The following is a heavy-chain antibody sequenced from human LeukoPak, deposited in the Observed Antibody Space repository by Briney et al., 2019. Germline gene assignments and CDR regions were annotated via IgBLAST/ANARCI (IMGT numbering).Heavy chain of an antibody. CDR2: TYYTGST. D-gene: IGHD6-19*01. CDR3: ARDPRSVAGTYYYYGMDV. CDR1: GDSITSYY. V-gene: IGHV4-59*01. Sequence: SETLSLTCTVSGDSITSYYWSWIRQPPGKGLEWIGYTYYTGSTNYNPSLKSRVTISVDTSKSQFSLKLNSVTAADTAVYYCARDPRSVAGTYYYYGMDVWGQGTTVTVSS. J-gene: IGHJ6*02.